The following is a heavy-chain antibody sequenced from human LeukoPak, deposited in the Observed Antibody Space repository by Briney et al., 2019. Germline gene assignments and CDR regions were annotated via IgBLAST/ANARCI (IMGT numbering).Heavy chain of an antibody. V-gene: IGHV1-2*02. J-gene: IGHJ4*02. CDR1: GYTFTGYY. CDR3: ARDRLLFPNWNYMFDY. D-gene: IGHD1-7*01. CDR2: INPYSGGT. Sequence: ASVKVSCKASGYTFTGYYMHWVRQAPGQGPEWMGWINPYSGGTNYAQKFQGRVTMTRDTSISTAYMDLSGLRSDDTAVYYCARDRLLFPNWNYMFDYWGQGTLVTVSS.